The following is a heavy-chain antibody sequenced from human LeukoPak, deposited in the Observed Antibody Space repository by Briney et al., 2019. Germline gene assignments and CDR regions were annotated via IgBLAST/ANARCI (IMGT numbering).Heavy chain of an antibody. CDR1: LDSTTSNF. Sequence: TSETLSLTCTVSLDSTTSNFWSWVRQPPGKGLEWIGEIHRSGSPNYNPSLQSRVIISIDRSRTQIALELTSVTAADTAVYYCAREILGGFNPGAYWGQGTLVTVSS. V-gene: IGHV4-4*02. CDR3: AREILGGFNPGAY. J-gene: IGHJ4*02. CDR2: IHRSGSP. D-gene: IGHD1-14*01.